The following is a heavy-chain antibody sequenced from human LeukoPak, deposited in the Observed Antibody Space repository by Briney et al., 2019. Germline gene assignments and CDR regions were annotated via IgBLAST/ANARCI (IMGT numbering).Heavy chain of an antibody. V-gene: IGHV4-59*01. CDR2: IYYSGST. CDR1: GGSISSYY. D-gene: IGHD3-3*01. J-gene: IGHJ4*02. Sequence: SETLSLTCTVSGGSISSYYWSWIRQPPGKGLEWIGYIYYSGSTNYNPSLKSRVTISVDTSKNQFSLKLSSVTAADTAVYYCARVRFALQIDYWGQGTLVTVSS. CDR3: ARVRFALQIDY.